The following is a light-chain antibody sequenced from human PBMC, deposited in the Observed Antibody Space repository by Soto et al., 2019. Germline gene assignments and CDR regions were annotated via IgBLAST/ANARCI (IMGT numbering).Light chain of an antibody. CDR2: GAS. J-gene: IGKJ4*02. CDR1: QDITNY. V-gene: IGKV1-33*01. CDR3: QQYDILPPT. Sequence: DIQMTQSPSSLSASVGDRVTITCQASQDITNYLNWYQQKPGKAPKLLIYGASNLEIGVPSRFSGSGSGADVTFTINSLQPEDIATYYCQQYDILPPTFGGGTKVEIK.